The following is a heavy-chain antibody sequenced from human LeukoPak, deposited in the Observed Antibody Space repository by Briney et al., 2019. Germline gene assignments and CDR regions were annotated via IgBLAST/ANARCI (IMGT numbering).Heavy chain of an antibody. CDR3: ARDSYDSTAYT. Sequence: SQTLSLTCTVSGDSIRSGGYFWSWIPQHPGKGLEWIGYIYYSASTDYNPSLKSRATISVDMSKNQFFLKLNSVTAADTAVYYCARDSYDSTAYTWGQGILVTVSS. CDR1: GDSIRSGGYF. V-gene: IGHV4-31*03. CDR2: IYYSAST. D-gene: IGHD3-22*01. J-gene: IGHJ5*02.